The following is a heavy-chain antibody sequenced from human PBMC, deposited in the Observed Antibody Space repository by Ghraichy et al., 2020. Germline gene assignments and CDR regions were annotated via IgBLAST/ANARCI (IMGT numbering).Heavy chain of an antibody. CDR1: GFTFDDFA. CDR2: ITWNSGSI. D-gene: IGHD1-7*01. Sequence: GGSLRLSCAASGFTFDDFAMHWVWQAPGKGLEWVSGITWNSGSIGYADSVKGRFTIPRDNAKNSLYLQMNSLRAEDTALYYCAKLAGTTTESDYWGQGTLVTVSS. V-gene: IGHV3-9*01. CDR3: AKLAGTTTESDY. J-gene: IGHJ4*02.